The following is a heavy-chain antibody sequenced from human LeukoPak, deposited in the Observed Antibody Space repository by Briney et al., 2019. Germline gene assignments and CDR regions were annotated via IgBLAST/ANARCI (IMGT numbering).Heavy chain of an antibody. D-gene: IGHD3-3*01. V-gene: IGHV3-74*01. CDR3: AKPRVVLYYDFWSGYGY. CDR2: INSDGSST. Sequence: GGSLRLSCAASGLSFSNYWMHWVRQAPGKGLVWVSRINSDGSSTSYADSVKGRFTISRDNAKNTLYLQMNSLRAEDTAVYYCAKPRVVLYYDFWSGYGYWGQGTLVTVSS. J-gene: IGHJ4*02. CDR1: GLSFSNYW.